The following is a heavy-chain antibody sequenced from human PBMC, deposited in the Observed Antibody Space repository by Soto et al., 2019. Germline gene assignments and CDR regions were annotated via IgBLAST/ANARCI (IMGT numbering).Heavy chain of an antibody. CDR1: GATFSSYA. V-gene: IGHV1-69*12. D-gene: IGHD6-6*01. CDR2: IFPIFGTA. CDR3: GVFGSGNYYYGMDV. Sequence: QVQLVQSGAEVKKPGSSVKVSCKASGATFSSYAISWVRQAPGQGLEWMGGIFPIFGTANYAQKFQGRVTITADESTSTAYMELSSLRSEDTAVYYCGVFGSGNYYYGMDVWGQGTTVTVSS. J-gene: IGHJ6*02.